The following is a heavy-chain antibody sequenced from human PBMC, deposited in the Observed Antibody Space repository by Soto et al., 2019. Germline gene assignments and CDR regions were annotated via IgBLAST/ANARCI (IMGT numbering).Heavy chain of an antibody. Sequence: ASVKVSCKASGYTFTGYYMHWVRQAPGQGLEWMGWINPNSGNTNYAQKFQGWVTMTRDTSTSTAYMELSSLRSEDTAVYYCARVRAVTPYYYYGMDVWGQGTTVTVSS. CDR3: ARVRAVTPYYYYGMDV. J-gene: IGHJ6*02. CDR2: INPNSGNT. D-gene: IGHD4-4*01. V-gene: IGHV1-2*04. CDR1: GYTFTGYY.